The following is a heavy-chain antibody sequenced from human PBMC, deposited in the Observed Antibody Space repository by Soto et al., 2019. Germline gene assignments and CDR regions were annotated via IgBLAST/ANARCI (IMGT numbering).Heavy chain of an antibody. V-gene: IGHV1-69*04. CDR1: GGTFSSYT. CDR3: ARDLGPNYDILTGYYPQRGHPNYYMDV. Sequence: SVKVSCKASGGTFSSYTISWVRQAPGQGLEWMGRIIPILGIANYAQKFQGRVTITADKSTSTAYMELSSLRSEDTAVYYCARDLGPNYDILTGYYPQRGHPNYYMDVWGKGTTVTVSS. J-gene: IGHJ6*03. CDR2: IIPILGIA. D-gene: IGHD3-9*01.